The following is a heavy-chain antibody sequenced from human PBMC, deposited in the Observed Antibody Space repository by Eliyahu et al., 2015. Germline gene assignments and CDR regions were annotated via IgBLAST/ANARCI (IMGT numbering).Heavy chain of an antibody. CDR1: GFTFSSYA. CDR3: AKDREGSPIEVVFGQQLVRPTSGFDY. V-gene: IGHV3-23*01. CDR2: ISGSGGST. D-gene: IGHD6-13*01. Sequence: EVQLLESGGGLVQPGGSLXLSCAASGFTFSSYAMXWVRQAPGKGLEWVSAISGSGGSTYYADSVKGRFTISRDNSKNTLYLQMNSLRAEDTAVYYCAKDREGSPIEVVFGQQLVRPTSGFDYWGQGTLVTVSS. J-gene: IGHJ4*02.